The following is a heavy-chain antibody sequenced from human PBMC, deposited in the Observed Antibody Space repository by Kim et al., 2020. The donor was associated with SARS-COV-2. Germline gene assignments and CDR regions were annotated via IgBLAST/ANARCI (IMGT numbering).Heavy chain of an antibody. D-gene: IGHD6-13*01. CDR3: ARHSLPRIAAAAADY. V-gene: IGHV5-51*01. Sequence: GESLKISCKGSGYSFTSYWIGWVRQMPGKGLEWMGIIYPGDSDTRYSPSFQGQVTISADKSISTAYLQWSSLKASDTAMYYCARHSLPRIAAAAADYWGQGTLVTVSS. CDR2: IYPGDSDT. J-gene: IGHJ4*02. CDR1: GYSFTSYW.